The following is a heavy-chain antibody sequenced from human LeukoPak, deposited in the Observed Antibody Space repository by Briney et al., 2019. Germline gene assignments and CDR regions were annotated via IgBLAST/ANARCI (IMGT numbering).Heavy chain of an antibody. Sequence: PGRSLRLSCAASGFTFSSYAMHWVRQAPGKGLEWVAVMSYDGSNEFYADSVKGRFTSSRDNSKNTLYLQMNSLRAEDTAVYYCAKGGLQQLARIYFDYWGQGTLVTVSS. J-gene: IGHJ4*02. CDR1: GFTFSSYA. CDR2: MSYDGSNE. D-gene: IGHD6-13*01. V-gene: IGHV3-30*04. CDR3: AKGGLQQLARIYFDY.